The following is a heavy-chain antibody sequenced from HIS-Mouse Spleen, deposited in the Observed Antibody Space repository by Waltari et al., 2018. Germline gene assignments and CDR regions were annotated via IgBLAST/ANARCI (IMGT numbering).Heavy chain of an antibody. D-gene: IGHD2-8*01. CDR3: ARGYCTNGVCYDY. J-gene: IGHJ4*02. Sequence: QVQLQQSGPGLVKPSQTLALTCAISGYRGSINSAAWNWTRQSPSRGLEWLGRTYYRSKWYNDYAVSVKSRITINPDTSKNQFSLQLNSVTPEDTAVYYCARGYCTNGVCYDYWGQGTLVTVSS. V-gene: IGHV6-1*01. CDR2: TYYRSKWYN. CDR1: GYRGSINSAA.